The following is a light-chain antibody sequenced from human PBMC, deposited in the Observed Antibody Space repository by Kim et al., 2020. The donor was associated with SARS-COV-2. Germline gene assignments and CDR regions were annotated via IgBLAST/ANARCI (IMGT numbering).Light chain of an antibody. CDR3: QQSYSTLT. CDR1: QSIRTY. V-gene: IGKV1-39*01. Sequence: LFASVGDRVTITCRASQSIRTYLNWYQQKPGKAPKFLIYDASSLQSGVPSRFSGSGSGTDFTLTISSLQPEDFATYYCQQSYSTLTFGGGTKLEI. CDR2: DAS. J-gene: IGKJ4*01.